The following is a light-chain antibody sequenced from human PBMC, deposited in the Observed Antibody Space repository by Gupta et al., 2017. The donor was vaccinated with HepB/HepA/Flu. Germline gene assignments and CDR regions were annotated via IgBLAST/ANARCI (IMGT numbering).Light chain of an antibody. CDR1: QSVLSN. J-gene: IGKJ1*01. Sequence: EVVVTQSSATLSVSPGETATLACRTSQSVLSNLAWYQQKPGQAPRLLIYGISTRATGIPARFSGSGSGTEFTLTISSLQSEDFAVYHCQQYNDWPRTFGQGTKVEIK. CDR3: QQYNDWPRT. CDR2: GIS. V-gene: IGKV3-15*01.